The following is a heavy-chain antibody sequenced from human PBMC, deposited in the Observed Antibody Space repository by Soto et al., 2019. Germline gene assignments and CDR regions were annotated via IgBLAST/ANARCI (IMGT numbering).Heavy chain of an antibody. CDR3: ARTVLGPYLLADAFVDYYFYMDG. CDR2: VYYTGST. J-gene: IGHJ6*03. Sequence: PSETLSLTCTVSGGSISNFYWSWIRQPPGKGQERIGYVYYTGSTSYNPSLKRRVTFSADSSRGQFSLRLNSVTAADTAVYYCARTVLGPYLLADAFVDYYFYMDGWGKGTTVTVSS. D-gene: IGHD3-16*02. V-gene: IGHV4-59*08. CDR1: GGSISNFY.